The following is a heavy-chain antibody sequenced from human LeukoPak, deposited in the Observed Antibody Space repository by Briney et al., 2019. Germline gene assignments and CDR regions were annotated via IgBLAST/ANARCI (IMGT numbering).Heavy chain of an antibody. Sequence: PSETLSLTCTVSGGSISDYYWSWTRQPPGKGLEWTGYIYYSGSTNYNPSLKSRVTISVDTSKNQFSLKLSSVTAADTAIYYCARAVSGRFDYWGQGTLVTVSS. V-gene: IGHV4-59*08. CDR2: IYYSGST. J-gene: IGHJ4*02. CDR1: GGSISDYY. D-gene: IGHD6-19*01. CDR3: ARAVSGRFDY.